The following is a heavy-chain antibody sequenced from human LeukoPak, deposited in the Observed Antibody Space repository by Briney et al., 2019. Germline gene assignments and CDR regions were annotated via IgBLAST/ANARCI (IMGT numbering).Heavy chain of an antibody. Sequence: PSETLSLTCTVSGGSISSSSYYWGWIRQPPGKGLEWIGSIYYSGSTYYNPSLKSRVTISVDTSKNQFSLKLSSVTAADTAVYYWARLPAPYCSSTSCKAYWGQGTLVTVSS. CDR3: ARLPAPYCSSTSCKAY. J-gene: IGHJ4*02. CDR2: IYYSGST. CDR1: GGSISSSSYY. D-gene: IGHD2-2*01. V-gene: IGHV4-39*01.